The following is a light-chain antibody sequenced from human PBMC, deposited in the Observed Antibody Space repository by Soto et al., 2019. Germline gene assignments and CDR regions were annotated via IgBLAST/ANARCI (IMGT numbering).Light chain of an antibody. J-gene: IGKJ5*01. CDR1: QSVSSSY. V-gene: IGKV3-20*01. CDR3: QQYGSSIT. Sequence: EIVLTQSPGTLSLSPVERATLSCRASQSVSSSYLAWYQQRPGQAPRLLIYCASNRATGIPDRFSGSGSGTDFTLTISRLEPEDFAVYYCQQYGSSITFGQGTRLEI. CDR2: CAS.